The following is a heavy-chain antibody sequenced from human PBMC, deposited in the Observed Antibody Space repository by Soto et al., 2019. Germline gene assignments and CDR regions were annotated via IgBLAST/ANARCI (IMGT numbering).Heavy chain of an antibody. CDR2: IYPGDSDT. Sequence: GESLKISCKGSGYRFTNYWIGWVRQMPGKGLEWMGIIYPGDSDTRYSPSFQGQVTMSADKSISTAYLQWSSLKASDTAMYYCARHLPLSALTEVWPDSWGQGTLVTVSS. J-gene: IGHJ4*02. CDR1: GYRFTNYW. V-gene: IGHV5-51*01. D-gene: IGHD3-9*01. CDR3: ARHLPLSALTEVWPDS.